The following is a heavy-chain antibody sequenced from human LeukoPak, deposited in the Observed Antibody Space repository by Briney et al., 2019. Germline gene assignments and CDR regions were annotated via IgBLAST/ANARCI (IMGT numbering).Heavy chain of an antibody. J-gene: IGHJ6*04. CDR1: GYTFTSYY. V-gene: IGHV1-46*01. Sequence: ASVKVSCKASGYTFTSYYMHWVRQAPGQGLEWMGIINPSGGSTSYAQKFQGRLTMTRDTSTSTVYMELSSLRSEDTAVYYCARDIVVVPAANLGGGVYYYYGMDVWGKGTTVTVSS. CDR2: INPSGGST. CDR3: ARDIVVVPAANLGGGVYYYYGMDV. D-gene: IGHD2-2*01.